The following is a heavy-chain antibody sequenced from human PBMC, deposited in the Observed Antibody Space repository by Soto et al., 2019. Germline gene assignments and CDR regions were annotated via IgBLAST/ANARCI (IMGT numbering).Heavy chain of an antibody. CDR3: ATDSRNVGIGYFDP. Sequence: EVKVIESGGDLIEPGGSLRLSCAASGFKVGSSYVTWVRQAPGEGLEWVSVIVSGGSTHYADSVTGRFTVSRDVSNNTVYLHMSSLRAEDTAVYFCATDSRNVGIGYFDPWGLGTLVTVSS. J-gene: IGHJ4*02. CDR1: GFKVGSSY. D-gene: IGHD1-26*01. CDR2: IVSGGST. V-gene: IGHV3-53*01.